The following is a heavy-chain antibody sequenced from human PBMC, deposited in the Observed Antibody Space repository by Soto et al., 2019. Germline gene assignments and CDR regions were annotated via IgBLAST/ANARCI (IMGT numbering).Heavy chain of an antibody. CDR1: GGTFSSYA. CDR3: TTREGSLGSFYYYYGMDV. V-gene: IGHV1-69*01. CDR2: IIPIFGTA. J-gene: IGHJ6*02. Sequence: GASVKVSCKASGGTFSSYAISWVRQAPGQGLERMGGIIPIFGTANYAQKFQGRVTITADESTSTAYMELSSLRSEDTAVYYCTTREGSLGSFYYYYGMDVWGQGTTVTVSS. D-gene: IGHD7-27*01.